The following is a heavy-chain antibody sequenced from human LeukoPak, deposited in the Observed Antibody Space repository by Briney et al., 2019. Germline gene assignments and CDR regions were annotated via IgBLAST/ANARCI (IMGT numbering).Heavy chain of an antibody. CDR1: GFTFSSYA. CDR2: ISDSGGST. J-gene: IGHJ4*02. Sequence: GGSLRLSCAASGFTFSSYAMSWVRQAPGEGLEWVSAISDSGGSTYYADSVKGRFTISGDNSKNMLYLQFNSLRDEDTAVYYCARGRTSGTASSPPNEDYWGQGTLVTVSS. V-gene: IGHV3-23*01. D-gene: IGHD1-1*01. CDR3: ARGRTSGTASSPPNEDY.